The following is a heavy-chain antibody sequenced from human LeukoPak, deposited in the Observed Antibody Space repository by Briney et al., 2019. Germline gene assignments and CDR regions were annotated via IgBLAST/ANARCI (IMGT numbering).Heavy chain of an antibody. CDR3: ASTTNRARYFDY. CDR2: VDPEDGET. Sequence: ASVKVSCKASGYTFTDHYMHWVQQAPGKGLEWMGLVDPEDGETIYAQKLQGRVTITADTSTDTAYMELSSLRSEDTAVYYCASTTNRARYFDYWGQGTLVTVSS. V-gene: IGHV1-69-2*01. D-gene: IGHD2-8*01. J-gene: IGHJ4*02. CDR1: GYTFTDHY.